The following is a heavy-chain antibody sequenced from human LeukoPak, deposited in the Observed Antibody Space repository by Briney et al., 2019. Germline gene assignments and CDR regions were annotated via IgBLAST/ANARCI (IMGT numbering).Heavy chain of an antibody. CDR3: AHSLRRRSCSGGSCYYFDD. J-gene: IGHJ4*02. CDR2: IYWDDDK. CDR1: GFSLNTHGVG. D-gene: IGHD2-15*01. Sequence: VSGPTLVNPTQTLTLTCTFSGFSLNTHGVGVGWIRQPPGKALEWLALIYWDDDKRYSPSLKSKITVTKDTSKNQVVLTMTNMDLVDTATYHCAHSLRRRSCSGGSCYYFDDWGQGTLVTVSS. V-gene: IGHV2-5*02.